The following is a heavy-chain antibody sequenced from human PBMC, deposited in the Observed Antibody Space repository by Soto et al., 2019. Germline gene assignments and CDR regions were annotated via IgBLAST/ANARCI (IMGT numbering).Heavy chain of an antibody. CDR2: IYHSGST. D-gene: IGHD2-2*01. V-gene: IGHV4-30-2*01. J-gene: IGHJ5*02. CDR3: ARSEGYCSSTSCPDGWFDP. CDR1: GGSISSGGYS. Sequence: SETLSLTCAVSGGSISSGGYSWSWIRQPPGKGLEWIGYIYHSGSTYYNPSLKSRVTISVDRSKNQFSLKLSSVTAADTAVYYCARSEGYCSSTSCPDGWFDPWGQGTLVTVSS.